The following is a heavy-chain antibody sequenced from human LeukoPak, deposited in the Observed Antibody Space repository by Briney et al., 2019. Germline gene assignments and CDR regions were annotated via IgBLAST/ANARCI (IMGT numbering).Heavy chain of an antibody. V-gene: IGHV4-31*03. D-gene: IGHD3-22*01. J-gene: IGHJ4*02. CDR2: IYYSGST. CDR3: ARERFYYYDSSGYYIYDY. CDR1: GGSISSGGYY. Sequence: SQTLSLTCTVSGGSISSGGYYWSWIRQHPGKGLEWIGYIYYSGSTYYNPSLKSRVTISVDTSKHQFSLTLSSVTAADTAVYYCARERFYYYDSSGYYIYDYWGQGTLVTVSS.